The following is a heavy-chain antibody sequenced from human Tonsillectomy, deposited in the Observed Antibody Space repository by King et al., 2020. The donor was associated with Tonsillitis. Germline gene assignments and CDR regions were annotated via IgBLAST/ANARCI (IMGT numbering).Heavy chain of an antibody. CDR2: KFRSGTT. V-gene: IGHV4-38-2*01. J-gene: IGHJ4*02. CDR3: ARAGDSSAYFDS. Sequence: VQLQESGPGLVKPSETLSLTCAVSGYSINSGYYWGWIRQPPGKGLEWIGSKFRSGTTYNNPSLKSRVSISVDTSKNQFSLKLSSVTAADTAVYYCARAGDSSAYFDSWGQGPLVTVPP. D-gene: IGHD3-22*01. CDR1: GYSINSGYY.